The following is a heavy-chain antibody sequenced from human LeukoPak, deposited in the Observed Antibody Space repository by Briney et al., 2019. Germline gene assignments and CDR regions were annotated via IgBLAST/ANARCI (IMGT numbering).Heavy chain of an antibody. J-gene: IGHJ4*02. D-gene: IGHD4-17*01. CDR3: ARSAGDYGDYVFDY. CDR2: MNPNSGNT. V-gene: IGHV1-8*02. Sequence: ASVKVSCKASGYTFTSYGISWVRQATGQGLEWMGWMNPNSGNTGYAQKFQGRVTMTRNTSISTAYMELSSLRSEDTAVYYCARSAGDYGDYVFDYWGQGTLVTVSS. CDR1: GYTFTSYG.